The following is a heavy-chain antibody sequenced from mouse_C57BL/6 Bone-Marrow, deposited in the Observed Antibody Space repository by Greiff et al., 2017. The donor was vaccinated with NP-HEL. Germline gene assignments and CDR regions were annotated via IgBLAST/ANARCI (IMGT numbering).Heavy chain of an antibody. J-gene: IGHJ1*03. D-gene: IGHD2-3*01. CDR1: GYTFTSYG. CDR3: ATYDGYYEYFDV. V-gene: IGHV1-81*01. Sequence: VQLQQSGAELARPGASVKLSCKASGYTFTSYGISWVKQRTGQGLEWIGEIYPRSGNTYYNEKFKGKATLTADKSSSTAYMELRSLTSEDSAVDFCATYDGYYEYFDVWGTGTTVTVSS. CDR2: IYPRSGNT.